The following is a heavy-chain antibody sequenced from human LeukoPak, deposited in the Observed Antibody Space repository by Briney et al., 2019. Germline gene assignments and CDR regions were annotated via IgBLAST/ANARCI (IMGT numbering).Heavy chain of an antibody. V-gene: IGHV1-2*02. CDR1: GGTFSSYA. Sequence: ASVKVSCKASGGTFSSYAISWVRQAPGQRLEWMGWINPNSGGTNYAQKFQGRVTMTRDTSISTAYMELSRLRSDDTAVYYCARGGIVVINGQFDYWGQGTLVTVSS. CDR2: INPNSGGT. D-gene: IGHD3-22*01. J-gene: IGHJ4*02. CDR3: ARGGIVVINGQFDY.